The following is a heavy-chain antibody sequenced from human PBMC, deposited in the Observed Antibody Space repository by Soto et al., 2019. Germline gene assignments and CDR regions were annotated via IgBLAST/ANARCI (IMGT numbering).Heavy chain of an antibody. J-gene: IGHJ4*02. Sequence: QVQLVQSGAEVKKPGASVKVSCKASGYTFTSYGISWVRQAPGPGLEWMGWISAYNGNTKYAQNLQGRFTMTTETSTSTAYMELRSLRTDDTAVYYCARDQATAQFDYWGQGTLVTVSS. D-gene: IGHD1-26*01. CDR3: ARDQATAQFDY. V-gene: IGHV1-18*01. CDR2: ISAYNGNT. CDR1: GYTFTSYG.